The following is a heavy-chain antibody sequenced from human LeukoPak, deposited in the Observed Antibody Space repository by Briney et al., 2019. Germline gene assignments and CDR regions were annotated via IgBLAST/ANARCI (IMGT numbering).Heavy chain of an antibody. CDR2: INPNSGGT. D-gene: IGHD6-13*01. Sequence: GASVKVSCKAPGYTFTGYYMHWVRQAPGQGLEWMGWINPNSGGTNYAQKFQGRVTMTRDTSISTAYMELSRLRSDDTAVYYCAREAAAGTFSVFDPWGQGTLVTVSS. V-gene: IGHV1-2*02. CDR3: AREAAAGTFSVFDP. J-gene: IGHJ5*02. CDR1: GYTFTGYY.